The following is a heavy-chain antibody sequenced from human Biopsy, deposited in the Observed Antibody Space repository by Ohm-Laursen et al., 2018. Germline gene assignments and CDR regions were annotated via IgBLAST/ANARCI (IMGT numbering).Heavy chain of an antibody. J-gene: IGHJ4*02. Sequence: SLRLSCTASGFTFSSFGIHWVRQAPGKGLEWVAVVWYDGINKFYADSVEGRFTISRDNFKNTVYPEMNSLRPEDTAVYYCARDLGNLRGVMFYLDSWGQGTLVSVSS. D-gene: IGHD3-16*01. CDR3: ARDLGNLRGVMFYLDS. CDR1: GFTFSSFG. CDR2: VWYDGINK. V-gene: IGHV3-33*01.